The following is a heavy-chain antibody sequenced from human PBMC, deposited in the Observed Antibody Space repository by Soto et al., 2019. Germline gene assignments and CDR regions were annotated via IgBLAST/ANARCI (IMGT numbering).Heavy chain of an antibody. Sequence: QITLKESGPPLVKPTQTLTLTCTFSGFSLSTRGVGVGWIRQPPGKALEWLAIIYWDDDKRYSPSLKSRLTIPKDTSKNQVVLTMTNMDPVDTATYYCAHKGGGDRILDYWGQGTLVTVSS. CDR2: IYWDDDK. D-gene: IGHD3-16*01. CDR1: GFSLSTRGVG. V-gene: IGHV2-5*02. CDR3: AHKGGGDRILDY. J-gene: IGHJ4*02.